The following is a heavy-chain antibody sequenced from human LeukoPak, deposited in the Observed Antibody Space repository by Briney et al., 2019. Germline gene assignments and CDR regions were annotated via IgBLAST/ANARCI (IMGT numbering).Heavy chain of an antibody. V-gene: IGHV1-18*01. CDR3: ARAFSHRPLDSSGYNGMDV. D-gene: IGHD3-22*01. CDR2: ISAYNGNT. Sequence: ASVKVSCKASGYTFTSYGISWVRQAPGQGLEWMGWISAYNGNTNYAQKLQCRVTMTTDTSTSTAYMGLRSLRSDDTAVYYCARAFSHRPLDSSGYNGMDVWGQGTTVTVSS. CDR1: GYTFTSYG. J-gene: IGHJ6*02.